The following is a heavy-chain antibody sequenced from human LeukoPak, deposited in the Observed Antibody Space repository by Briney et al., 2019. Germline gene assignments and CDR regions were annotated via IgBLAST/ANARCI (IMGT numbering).Heavy chain of an antibody. CDR2: IYYSGST. J-gene: IGHJ4*02. CDR1: GGSIRSYY. V-gene: IGHV4-59*01. D-gene: IGHD3-10*01. Sequence: SEALSLTCTVSGGSIRSYYWSWIRQPPGKGLEWIGYIYYSGSTNYNPSLKSRVTISVDTSKNQFSLKLSSVTAADTAVYYCARADEDYYGSGSYTDWGQGTLVTVSS. CDR3: ARADEDYYGSGSYTD.